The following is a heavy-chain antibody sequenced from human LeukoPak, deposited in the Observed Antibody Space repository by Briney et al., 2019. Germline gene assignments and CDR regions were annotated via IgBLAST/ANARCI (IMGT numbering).Heavy chain of an antibody. CDR3: ARGYCSGGSCYLDY. V-gene: IGHV3-21*01. D-gene: IGHD2-15*01. CDR2: ISSSSSYI. CDR1: GFTFSSYS. Sequence: GGSLRLSCAASGFTFSSYSMNWVRRAPGKGLEWVSSISSSSSYIYYADSVKGRFTISRDNAKNSLYLQMNSLRAEDTAVYYCARGYCSGGSCYLDYWGQGTLVTVSS. J-gene: IGHJ4*02.